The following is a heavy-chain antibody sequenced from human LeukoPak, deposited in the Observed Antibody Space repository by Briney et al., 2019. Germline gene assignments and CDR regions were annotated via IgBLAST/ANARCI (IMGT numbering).Heavy chain of an antibody. CDR2: IGGSGGST. CDR1: GFTFSSYA. V-gene: IGHV3-23*01. D-gene: IGHD3-16*01. J-gene: IGHJ5*02. CDR3: AKGAHYDYVS. Sequence: RTGGSLRLSCAASGFTFSSYAMSWVRQAPGKGLEWVSAIGGSGGSTYYAGSVKGRFTISRDNSKNTLYLQMNSLRAEDTAVYYCAKGAHYDYVSWGQGTLVTVSS.